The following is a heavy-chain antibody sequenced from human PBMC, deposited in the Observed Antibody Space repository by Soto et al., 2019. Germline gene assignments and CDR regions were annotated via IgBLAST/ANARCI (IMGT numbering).Heavy chain of an antibody. CDR3: VKDQSRHIVVVTANVDY. D-gene: IGHD2-21*02. J-gene: IGHJ4*02. Sequence: PGGSLRLSCSASGFTFSSSAMHWVRQAPGKGLEYVSAISSNGGSTYYADSVKGRFTISRDNSKNTLYLQMSSLRAEDTAVYYCVKDQSRHIVVVTANVDYWGQGTLVTVSS. CDR2: ISSNGGST. V-gene: IGHV3-64D*08. CDR1: GFTFSSSA.